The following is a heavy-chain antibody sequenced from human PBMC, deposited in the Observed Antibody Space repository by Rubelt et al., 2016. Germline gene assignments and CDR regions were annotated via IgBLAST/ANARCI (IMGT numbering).Heavy chain of an antibody. J-gene: IGHJ4*02. CDR2: ISGSGGTT. CDR3: AKRHLYGDYSFDY. D-gene: IGHD4-17*01. Sequence: TSYAMSWVRQAPGKGLEWVSGISGSGGTTYYADSVKGRFTISRDNSKNTLYLQMNNLRAKDTAVYYCAKRHLYGDYSFDYWGQGTLVTVSS. V-gene: IGHV3-23*01. CDR1: TSYA.